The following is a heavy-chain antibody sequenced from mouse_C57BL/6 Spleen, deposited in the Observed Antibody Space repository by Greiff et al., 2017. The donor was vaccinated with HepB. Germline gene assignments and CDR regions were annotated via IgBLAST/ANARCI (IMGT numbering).Heavy chain of an antibody. CDR2: ISYDGSN. CDR1: GYSITSGYY. V-gene: IGHV3-6*01. J-gene: IGHJ1*03. D-gene: IGHD2-10*02. CDR3: ARGGYGNYEDWYFDV. Sequence: QSGPGLVKPSQSLSLTCSVTGYSITSGYYWNWIRQFPGNKLEWMGYISYDGSNNYNPSLTNRISITRDTSKNQFFLKLNSVTTEDTATYYCARGGYGNYEDWYFDVWGTGTTVTVSS.